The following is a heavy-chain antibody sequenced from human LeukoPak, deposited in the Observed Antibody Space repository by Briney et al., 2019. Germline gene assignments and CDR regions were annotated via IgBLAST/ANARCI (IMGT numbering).Heavy chain of an antibody. Sequence: PSETLSLTCTVSGGSISSYYWSWIRQPPGKGLEWIGYIYYSGSTNYNPSLKSRVTISVDTSKNQFSLKLSSVTAADTAVYYCARVSGSYLFFDYWGQGTLVTVSS. V-gene: IGHV4-59*12. CDR1: GGSISSYY. CDR3: ARVSGSYLFFDY. D-gene: IGHD1-26*01. J-gene: IGHJ4*02. CDR2: IYYSGST.